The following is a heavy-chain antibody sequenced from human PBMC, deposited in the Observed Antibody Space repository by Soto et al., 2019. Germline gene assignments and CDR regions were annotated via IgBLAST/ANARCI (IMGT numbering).Heavy chain of an antibody. CDR2: ISYDGSNK. CDR1: GFTFGSYG. V-gene: IGHV3-30*18. CDR3: AKEGLRYCSGGSCGEMDV. J-gene: IGHJ6*04. D-gene: IGHD2-15*01. Sequence: GGSLRLSCAASGFTFGSYGMHWVRQAPGKGLEWVAVISYDGSNKYYADSVKGRFTISRDNSKNTLYLQMNSLRAEDTAVYYCAKEGLRYCSGGSCGEMDVWGKGTTVTVSS.